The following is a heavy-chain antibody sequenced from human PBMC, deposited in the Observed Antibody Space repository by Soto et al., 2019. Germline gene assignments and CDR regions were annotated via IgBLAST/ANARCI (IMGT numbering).Heavy chain of an antibody. V-gene: IGHV6-1*02. Sequence: QLQQSGPGLVKPSQTLSLTCAISGDSVSNNNAAWNWIRQSPSRGLEWLGRTYYRAKWFNDYAVSVASRITINSATSRSQCATPLHSAHPADTAIYYCAKDFNNSPTYDMDVWGQGITVTVS. CDR1: GDSVSNNNAA. CDR2: TYYRAKWFN. J-gene: IGHJ6*02. CDR3: AKDFNNSPTYDMDV. D-gene: IGHD1-1*01.